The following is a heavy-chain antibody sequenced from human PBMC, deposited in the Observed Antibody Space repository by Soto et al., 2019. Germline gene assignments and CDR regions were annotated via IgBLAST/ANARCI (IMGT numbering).Heavy chain of an antibody. V-gene: IGHV1-2*04. CDR2: INPNSGGT. D-gene: IGHD5-12*01. CDR3: ARDGYGSNEAHDAFDI. J-gene: IGHJ3*02. Sequence: QVQLVQSGAEVKKPGASVKVSCKASGYTFTGYYMHWVRHAPGQGLEWMGWINPNSGGTNYAQKFQGWVTMNRDTSICTADMELSRPRADDTALYYCARDGYGSNEAHDAFDIWGQGTMVTVSS. CDR1: GYTFTGYY.